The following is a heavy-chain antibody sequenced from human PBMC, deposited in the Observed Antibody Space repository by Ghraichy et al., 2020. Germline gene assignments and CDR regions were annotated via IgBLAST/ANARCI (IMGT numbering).Heavy chain of an antibody. Sequence: LSLTCAATGFTFSSNWMSWVRQAPGKGLEWVANIKQDGSEQYYVDSVKGRFTISRDNAENSLYLQMNSLRAEDAAVYYCARHLLYSETSGYSRQYGYFDYWGQGSLVTVSS. CDR3: ARHLLYSETSGYSRQYGYFDY. V-gene: IGHV3-7*03. D-gene: IGHD3-22*01. CDR2: IKQDGSEQ. CDR1: GFTFSSNW. J-gene: IGHJ4*02.